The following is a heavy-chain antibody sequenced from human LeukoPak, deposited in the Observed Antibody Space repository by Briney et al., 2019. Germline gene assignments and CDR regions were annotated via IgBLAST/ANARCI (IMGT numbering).Heavy chain of an antibody. J-gene: IGHJ4*02. CDR2: INKDGRTI. CDR1: GFSFSSSW. CDR3: ARRPPTNWGLDS. V-gene: IGHV3-74*01. D-gene: IGHD7-27*01. Sequence: GGSQRLSCEASGFSFSSSWMHWVRQAPGKGLVWVSRINKDGRTINYADSVKGRFTISRDNSKNTLYLQMNSLGAEDTAVYYCARRPPTNWGLDSWGQGTLVTVSS.